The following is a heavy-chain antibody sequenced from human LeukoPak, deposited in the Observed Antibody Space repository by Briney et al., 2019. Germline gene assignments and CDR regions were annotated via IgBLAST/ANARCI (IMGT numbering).Heavy chain of an antibody. CDR2: IYYSGST. J-gene: IGHJ5*02. V-gene: IGHV4-39*07. D-gene: IGHD3-10*01. Sequence: SETLSLTCTVSGGSISSSSYYWGWIRQPPGKGLEWIGSIYYSGSTYYNPSLKSRVTISVDTSKNQFSLKLSSVTAADTAVYYCARQRTSRYYGSGSYPNWFDPWGQGTLVTVSS. CDR3: ARQRTSRYYGSGSYPNWFDP. CDR1: GGSISSSSYY.